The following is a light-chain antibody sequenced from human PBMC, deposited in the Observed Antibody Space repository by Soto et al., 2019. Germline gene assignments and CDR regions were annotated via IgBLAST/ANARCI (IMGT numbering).Light chain of an antibody. CDR2: STD. CDR1: SSNIGSNT. Sequence: QSVLTQPPSASGTPGQRVTISCSGSSSNIGSNTVNWYQQLPGTAPKLLIYSTDQRPSGVPDRFSGSRAGTSASLAISGLHSEDEADYYCAAWDDSLHGCVFGGGTKVTVL. V-gene: IGLV1-44*01. CDR3: AAWDDSLHGCV. J-gene: IGLJ7*01.